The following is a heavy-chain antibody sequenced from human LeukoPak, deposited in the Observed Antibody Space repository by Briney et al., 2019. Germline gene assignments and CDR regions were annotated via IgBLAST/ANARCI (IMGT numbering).Heavy chain of an antibody. CDR1: GFTFSSYS. Sequence: GRSLRLSCAAPGFTFSSYSMNWVRQAPGKGLEWVSYISSSSSTIYYADSVKGRFTISRDNSKNTLHLQMNSLRAEDTAVYYCAKGGFYSNYPYYYYMDVWGKGTTVTVSS. D-gene: IGHD4-11*01. V-gene: IGHV3-48*01. CDR3: AKGGFYSNYPYYYYMDV. CDR2: ISSSSSTI. J-gene: IGHJ6*03.